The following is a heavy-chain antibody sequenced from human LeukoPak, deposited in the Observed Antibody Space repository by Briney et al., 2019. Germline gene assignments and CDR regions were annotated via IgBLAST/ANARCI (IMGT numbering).Heavy chain of an antibody. D-gene: IGHD1-26*01. CDR2: IYYSGST. J-gene: IGHJ6*02. V-gene: IGHV4-59*01. Sequence: SETLSLTCTVSGGSISSYYWSWIRQPSGKGLEWIGYIYYSGSTNYNPSLKSRVTISVDTSKNQFSLKLSSVTAADTAVYYCARTLSGSYRDYYYYYGMDVWGQGTTVTVSS. CDR1: GGSISSYY. CDR3: ARTLSGSYRDYYYYYGMDV.